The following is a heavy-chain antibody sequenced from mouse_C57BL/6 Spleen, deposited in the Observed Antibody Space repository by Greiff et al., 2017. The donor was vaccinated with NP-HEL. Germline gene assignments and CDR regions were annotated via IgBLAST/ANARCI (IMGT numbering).Heavy chain of an antibody. CDR1: SYSITSGYD. D-gene: IGHD4-1*01. CDR2: ISYSGST. J-gene: IGHJ4*01. Sequence: EVKVEESGPGMVKPSQSLSLTCTVTSYSITSGYDWHWIRHFPGNKLEWMGYISYSGSTNYNPSLKSRISITHDTSKNHFFLKLNSVTTEDTATYYCARGTGTSYYAMDYWGQGTSVTVSS. CDR3: ARGTGTSYYAMDY. V-gene: IGHV3-1*01.